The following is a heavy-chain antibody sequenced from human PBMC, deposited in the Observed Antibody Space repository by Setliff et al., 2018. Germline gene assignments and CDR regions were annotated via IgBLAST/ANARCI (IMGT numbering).Heavy chain of an antibody. D-gene: IGHD3-3*01. CDR3: ARVPRLEWLLPTFDS. Sequence: VASVKVSCKASDYKFLSYGMSWVRQAPGQGFEWMGWISAYTGKTDYAQNFQGRITMTTDTSTSTAYMELRSLRSDDTAIYYCARVPRLEWLLPTFDSWGQGTLVTVSS. CDR2: ISAYTGKT. V-gene: IGHV1-18*01. J-gene: IGHJ4*02. CDR1: DYKFLSYG.